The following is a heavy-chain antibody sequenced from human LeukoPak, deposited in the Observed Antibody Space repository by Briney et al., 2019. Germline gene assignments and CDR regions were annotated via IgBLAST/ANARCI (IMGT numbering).Heavy chain of an antibody. V-gene: IGHV3-74*01. J-gene: IGHJ6*02. CDR1: GFTFSSYW. CDR3: ARDMLSPDSYGMDV. Sequence: GGSLRLSCAASGFTFSSYWMHWVRQAPGKGLVWVSRINSDGSSTSYADSVKGRFTSSRANAKNTLYLQMNSLRAEDTAVYYCARDMLSPDSYGMDVWGQGTTVTVSS. D-gene: IGHD3-10*02. CDR2: INSDGSST.